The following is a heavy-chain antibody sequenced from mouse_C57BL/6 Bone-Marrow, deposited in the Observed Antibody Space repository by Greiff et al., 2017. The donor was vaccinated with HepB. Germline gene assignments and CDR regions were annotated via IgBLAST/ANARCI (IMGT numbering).Heavy chain of an antibody. CDR3: AATTVVLRYYYAMDY. J-gene: IGHJ4*01. CDR1: GYTFTSYW. V-gene: IGHV1-72*01. CDR2: IDPNSGGT. Sequence: QVQLKQPGAELVKPGASVKLSCKASGYTFTSYWMHWVKQRPGRGLEWIGRIDPNSGGTKYNEKFKSKATLTVDKPSSTAYMQLSSLTSEDSAGYYCAATTVVLRYYYAMDYWGQGTSVTVSS. D-gene: IGHD1-1*01.